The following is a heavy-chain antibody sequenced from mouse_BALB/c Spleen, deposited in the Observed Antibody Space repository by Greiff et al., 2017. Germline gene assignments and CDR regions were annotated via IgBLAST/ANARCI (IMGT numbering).Heavy chain of an antibody. V-gene: IGHV2-9-2*01. D-gene: IGHD1-1*01. CDR3: VRDDYYGSSYPPMYY. Sequence: QVQLKESGPGLVAPSQSLSITCTVSGFSLTSYDISWIRQPPGKGLEWLGVIWTGGGTNYNSAFMSRLSISKDNSKSQVFLKMNSLQTDDTAIYYCVRDDYYGSSYPPMYYWGQGTSVTVAS. CDR2: IWTGGGT. CDR1: GFSLTSYD. J-gene: IGHJ4*01.